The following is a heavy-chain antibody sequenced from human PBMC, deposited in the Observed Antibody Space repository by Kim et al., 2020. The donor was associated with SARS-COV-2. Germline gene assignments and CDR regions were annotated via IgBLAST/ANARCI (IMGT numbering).Heavy chain of an antibody. V-gene: IGHV3-48*02. CDR1: GFTFSSYS. J-gene: IGHJ6*02. D-gene: IGHD3-9*01. CDR3: ARGITIFSDRPNALNYYYYGMDV. CDR2: ISSSSSTI. Sequence: GGSLRLSCAASGFTFSSYSMNWVRQAPGKGLEWVSYISSSSSTIYYADSVKRRFTISRDNAKNSLYLQMNSLRDEDTAVYYCARGITIFSDRPNALNYYYYGMDVWGQGTTVTVSS.